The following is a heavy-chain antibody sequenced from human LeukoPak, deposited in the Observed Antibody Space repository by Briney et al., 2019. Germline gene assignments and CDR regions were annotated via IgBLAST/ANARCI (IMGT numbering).Heavy chain of an antibody. V-gene: IGHV4-34*01. J-gene: IGHJ6*03. D-gene: IGHD1-1*01. CDR3: AREGRFRLTNTDGARFWNGPPGHYYYMDV. Sequence: SETLSLTYAVYGGSFSGYYWSWIRQPPGKGLEWIGEINHSGSTNYNPSLKSRVTISVDTSKNQFSLKLSSVTAADTAVYYCAREGRFRLTNTDGARFWNGPPGHYYYMDVWGKGTTVTVSS. CDR2: INHSGST. CDR1: GGSFSGYY.